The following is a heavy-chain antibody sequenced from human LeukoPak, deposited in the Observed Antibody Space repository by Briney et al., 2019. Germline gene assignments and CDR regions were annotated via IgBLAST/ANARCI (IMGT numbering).Heavy chain of an antibody. J-gene: IGHJ5*02. CDR2: IYPGDSDT. CDR1: GYSFTSYW. V-gene: IGHV5-51*01. CDR3: ARIRERGYSGYRYNWFDP. D-gene: IGHD5-12*01. Sequence: GESLKISCKGSGYSFTSYWIGWVRQMPGKGLEWMGIIYPGDSDTRYSPSFQGQVTISADKSISTAYLQWSRQKAPEPAMYYCARIRERGYSGYRYNWFDPWGQGTLVTVSS.